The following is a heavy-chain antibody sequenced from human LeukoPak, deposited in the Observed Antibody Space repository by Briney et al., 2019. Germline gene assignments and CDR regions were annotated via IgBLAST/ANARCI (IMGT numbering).Heavy chain of an antibody. J-gene: IGHJ3*02. CDR2: IGTAGDT. D-gene: IGHD3-22*01. V-gene: IGHV3-13*01. CDR1: VFTHSRYY. CDR3: ARGRYYYDGSGYEAFDI. Sequence: GGTLRLSCGASVFTHSRYYIHWVREATGKGLEGVLAIGTAGDTYYPGSVKSRFTICRENARKSLYIQRYSLRDGDTAVYFCARGRYYYDGSGYEAFDIWGQGTMVTVSS.